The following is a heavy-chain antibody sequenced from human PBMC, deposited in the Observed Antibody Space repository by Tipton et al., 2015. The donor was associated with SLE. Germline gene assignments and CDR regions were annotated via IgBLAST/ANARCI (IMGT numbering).Heavy chain of an antibody. CDR3: ARGPGYQPLPYYDAFDI. V-gene: IGHV4-31*03. CDR1: GGSISSGGYY. CDR2: IYYSGST. D-gene: IGHD2-2*01. Sequence: TLSLTCTVSGGSISSGGYYWSWIRQHPGKGLEWIGYIYYSGSTYYNPSLKSRVTISVDTSKNQFSLKLSSVTAADTAVYYCARGPGYQPLPYYDAFDIWGQGTMVTVSS. J-gene: IGHJ3*02.